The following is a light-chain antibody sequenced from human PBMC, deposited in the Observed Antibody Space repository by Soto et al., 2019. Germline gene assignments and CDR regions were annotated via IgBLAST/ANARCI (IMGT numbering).Light chain of an antibody. Sequence: QSVLTQAPSVSGAPGQRVTISCTGASSNIGAGYEVHWYQHLPGTAPKLLIFRNSNRPSGVPDRFAGSKSGTSASLAITGLQAEDEAEYYCQSYDSSLSAWVFGGGTQLTVL. V-gene: IGLV1-40*01. J-gene: IGLJ3*02. CDR2: RNS. CDR1: SSNIGAGYE. CDR3: QSYDSSLSAWV.